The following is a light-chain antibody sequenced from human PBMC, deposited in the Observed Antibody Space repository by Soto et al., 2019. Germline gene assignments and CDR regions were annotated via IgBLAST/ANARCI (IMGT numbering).Light chain of an antibody. CDR1: SSDFGDDKY. CDR2: GVS. J-gene: IGLJ3*02. V-gene: IGLV2-14*01. Sequence: QSALTQPASVSGSPGQSITMSCTGSSSDFGDDKYVTWYQQQPGKGPNLLIYGVSKRPSGVSNRFSGSKSGNTASLTISGLQVEDEADYICGSFTTTRIWVFGGGTKLTVL. CDR3: GSFTTTRIWV.